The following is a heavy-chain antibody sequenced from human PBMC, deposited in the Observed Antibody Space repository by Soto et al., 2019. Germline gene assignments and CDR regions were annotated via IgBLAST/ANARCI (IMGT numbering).Heavy chain of an antibody. Sequence: GGSLRLSCAASGFTFSSYGMHWVRQAPGKGLEWVAVISYDGSNKYYADSVKGRFTISRDNSKNTLYLQMNSLRAEDTAVYYFAKESTPARGYYFYYWGQGTLVTVSS. D-gene: IGHD6-13*01. J-gene: IGHJ4*02. CDR3: AKESTPARGYYFYY. CDR2: ISYDGSNK. V-gene: IGHV3-30*18. CDR1: GFTFSSYG.